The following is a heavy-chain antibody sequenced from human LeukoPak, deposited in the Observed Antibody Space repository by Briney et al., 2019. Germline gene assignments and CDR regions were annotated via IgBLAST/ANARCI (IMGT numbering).Heavy chain of an antibody. V-gene: IGHV3-7*01. CDR3: AREYCTNGADYYYMDV. D-gene: IGHD2-8*01. Sequence: QPGGSLRLSCAASGFTFSSYWMSWVRQAPGKGLEWVANIKQDGSEKYYVDSVKGRFTISRDNAKNSLYLQMNSLRAEDTAVYYCAREYCTNGADYYYMDVWGKGTTVTVSS. CDR1: GFTFSSYW. J-gene: IGHJ6*03. CDR2: IKQDGSEK.